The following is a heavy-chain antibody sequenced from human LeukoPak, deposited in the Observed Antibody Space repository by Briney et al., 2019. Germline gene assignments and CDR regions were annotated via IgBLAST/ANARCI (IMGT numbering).Heavy chain of an antibody. Sequence: GGSLRLSCAASGFTFSSYGVHWVRQAPGKGLEWVAVIWYDGSSKDYADSVKGRFTLSRDNSKNTLYLQMNSLTVEDTAVYYCARSQSSSLIDYWGQGTLVTVSS. CDR1: GFTFSSYG. D-gene: IGHD6-13*01. CDR3: ARSQSSSLIDY. V-gene: IGHV3-33*08. J-gene: IGHJ4*02. CDR2: IWYDGSSK.